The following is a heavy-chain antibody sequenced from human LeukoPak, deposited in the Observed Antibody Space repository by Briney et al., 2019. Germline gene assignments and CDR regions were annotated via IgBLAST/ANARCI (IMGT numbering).Heavy chain of an antibody. CDR1: GFTLSDQY. J-gene: IGHJ3*02. D-gene: IGHD3-16*01. Sequence: GGSLRLSCAASGFTLSDQYMDWVRQAPGKGLEWIGRSRNKANNHTTEYAASVKGRFTISRDDSGNLMYLQMNSLKIEDTAIYFCTRDGGKRGNTAFDIWGQGTEVTVSS. CDR2: SRNKANNHTT. V-gene: IGHV3-72*01. CDR3: TRDGGKRGNTAFDI.